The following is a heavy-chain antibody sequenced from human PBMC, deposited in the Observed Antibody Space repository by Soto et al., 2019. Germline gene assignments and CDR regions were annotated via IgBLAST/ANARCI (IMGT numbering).Heavy chain of an antibody. Sequence: GGSLRLSCAASGFTFSSYAMSWVRQAPGKGLEWVSAISGSGGSTYYADSVKGRFTISRDNSKNTLYLQMNSLGAEDTAVYYCAKGGLTYYDFWSGYSHDGKGDYWGQGTLVTVSS. V-gene: IGHV3-23*01. D-gene: IGHD3-3*01. CDR3: AKGGLTYYDFWSGYSHDGKGDY. CDR1: GFTFSSYA. CDR2: ISGSGGST. J-gene: IGHJ4*02.